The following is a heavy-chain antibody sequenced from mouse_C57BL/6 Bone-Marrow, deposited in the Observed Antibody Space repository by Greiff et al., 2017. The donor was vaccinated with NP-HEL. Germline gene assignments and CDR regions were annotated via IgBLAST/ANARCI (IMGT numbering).Heavy chain of an antibody. V-gene: IGHV5-4*01. Sequence: DVQLVESGGGLVKPGGSLKLSCAASGFTFSSYAMSWVRQTPEKRLEWVATISDGGSYTYYPDNVKGRFTISRDNAKNNLYLQMSHLKSEDTAMYYCARDFYDGDYFDYWGQGTTLTVSS. CDR1: GFTFSSYA. J-gene: IGHJ2*01. CDR2: ISDGGSYT. D-gene: IGHD2-12*01. CDR3: ARDFYDGDYFDY.